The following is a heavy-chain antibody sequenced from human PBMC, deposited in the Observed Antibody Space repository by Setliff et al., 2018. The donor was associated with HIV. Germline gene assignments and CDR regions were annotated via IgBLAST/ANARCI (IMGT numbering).Heavy chain of an antibody. CDR2: MSPDGKTR. Sequence: GGSLRLSCAASGFTFSTYEMNWVRQAPGKGLEWVAVMSPDGKTRFYAESVKGRFTISRDNSKNTVSLQMDSLRVEDTAVYYCAREETNRGELHDWGQGTLVTVSS. CDR3: AREETNRGELHD. D-gene: IGHD1-7*01. CDR1: GFTFSTYE. V-gene: IGHV3-30*04. J-gene: IGHJ1*01.